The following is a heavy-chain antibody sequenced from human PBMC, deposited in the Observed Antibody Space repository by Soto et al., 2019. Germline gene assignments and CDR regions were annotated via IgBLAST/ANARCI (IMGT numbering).Heavy chain of an antibody. Sequence: GAAVKVSCKASGYTCTSYGISWVRQAPGQGLEWMGWISAYNGNTNYAQKLQGRVTMTTDTSTGTAYMELRSLRSDDTAVYYCARDYTGTTFDYWGQGTLVTVSS. CDR2: ISAYNGNT. CDR3: ARDYTGTTFDY. J-gene: IGHJ4*02. V-gene: IGHV1-18*01. CDR1: GYTCTSYG. D-gene: IGHD1-7*01.